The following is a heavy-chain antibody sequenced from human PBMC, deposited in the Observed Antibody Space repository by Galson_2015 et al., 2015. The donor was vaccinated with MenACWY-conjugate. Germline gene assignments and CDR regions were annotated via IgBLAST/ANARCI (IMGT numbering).Heavy chain of an antibody. CDR2: MRGSGANT. V-gene: IGHV3-23*01. CDR3: VNRITASGVPHFDA. J-gene: IGHJ4*02. Sequence: SLRLSCAVSGFTITTSAMNWVRQAPGEGLEWVSTMRGSGANTWYEDSVKGRFTISRDTSKNTMFLQMSSLRAEDTAVYYCVNRITASGVPHFDAWGPGTLVTVSS. CDR1: GFTITTSA. D-gene: IGHD2-15*01.